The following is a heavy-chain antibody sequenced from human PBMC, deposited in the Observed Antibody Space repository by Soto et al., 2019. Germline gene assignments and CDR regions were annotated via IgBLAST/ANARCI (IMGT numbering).Heavy chain of an antibody. CDR3: ATGIVGATDY. D-gene: IGHD1-26*01. CDR2: INHSGST. Sequence: SETLSLTCAVYGGSFSGYYWSWIRQPPGKGLEWIGEINHSGSTNYNPSLKSRVTISVDTSKNQFSLKLSSVTAADTAVYYCATGIVGATDYWGQGTLVTVSS. J-gene: IGHJ4*02. CDR1: GGSFSGYY. V-gene: IGHV4-34*01.